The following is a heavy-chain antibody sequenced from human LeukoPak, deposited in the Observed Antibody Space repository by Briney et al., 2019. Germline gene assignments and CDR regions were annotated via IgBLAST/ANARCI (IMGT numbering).Heavy chain of an antibody. V-gene: IGHV1-2*06. Sequence: GASVKVSCKASGYTFTDYYMHWVRQPPGQGLEWMGRINPKSEGTNYAQKFQGRVTMTRDTSISTAYMELSRLRSDDTAVYYCASESNYYGSGSYYNGVWFDPWGQGTLVTVSS. D-gene: IGHD3-10*01. CDR3: ASESNYYGSGSYYNGVWFDP. J-gene: IGHJ5*02. CDR2: INPKSEGT. CDR1: GYTFTDYY.